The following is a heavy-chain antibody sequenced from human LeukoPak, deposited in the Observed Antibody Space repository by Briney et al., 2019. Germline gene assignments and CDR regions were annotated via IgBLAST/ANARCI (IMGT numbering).Heavy chain of an antibody. CDR3: ACSFDYVGAFDI. CDR1: GFTVSSYS. D-gene: IGHD4-17*01. CDR2: ISSSSSYI. Sequence: GGSLRLSCAASGFTVSSYSMNWVRQAPGKGLEWVSSISSSSSYIYYADSVKGRFTISRDNAKNSLYLQMNSLRAEDTAVYYCACSFDYVGAFDIWGQGTMVTVSS. V-gene: IGHV3-21*01. J-gene: IGHJ3*02.